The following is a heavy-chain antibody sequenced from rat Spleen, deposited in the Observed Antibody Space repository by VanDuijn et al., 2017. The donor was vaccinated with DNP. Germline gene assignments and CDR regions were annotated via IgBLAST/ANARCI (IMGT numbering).Heavy chain of an antibody. D-gene: IGHD1-8*01. Sequence: EVKLVESGGDLVQPGRSLKLSCVASGFTFNKYWMTWIRPVPGKGLEWVASITSSGGSTYYPDSVKGRFTISRDNAKNTLYLQMNSLRSEDTASYYCVRDSRDYGSYADYFDYWGQGVMVTVSS. V-gene: IGHV5-31*01. CDR2: ITSSGGST. CDR3: VRDSRDYGSYADYFDY. CDR1: GFTFNKYW. J-gene: IGHJ2*01.